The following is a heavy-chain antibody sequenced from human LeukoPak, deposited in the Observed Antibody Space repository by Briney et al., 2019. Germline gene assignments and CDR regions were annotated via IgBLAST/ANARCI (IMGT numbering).Heavy chain of an antibody. J-gene: IGHJ6*02. V-gene: IGHV4-31*03. CDR3: ARDHSGSSPNYYGMDV. CDR1: GGSISTGGYY. CDR2: IYYSGST. Sequence: PSETLSLTCNVSGGSISTGGYYWSWIRQHPGKGLEYIGYIYYSGSTYYNPSLKSRLTMSLDTSKNQFSLRLSSVTAADTAVYYCARDHSGSSPNYYGMDVWGQGTTVTVSS. D-gene: IGHD3-10*01.